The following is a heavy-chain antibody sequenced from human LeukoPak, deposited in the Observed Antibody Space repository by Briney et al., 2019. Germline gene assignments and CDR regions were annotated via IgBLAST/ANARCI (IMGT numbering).Heavy chain of an antibody. Sequence: QAGGSLRLSCAASGFTFSSYAMSWVRQAPGKGLEWVSAISGSGGSTYYADSVKGRFTISRDNSKNTLYLQMNSLRAEDTAVYYCAKAPPNVLLWFGELLRDFDYWGQGTLVTVSS. V-gene: IGHV3-23*01. CDR3: AKAPPNVLLWFGELLRDFDY. J-gene: IGHJ4*02. CDR1: GFTFSSYA. CDR2: ISGSGGST. D-gene: IGHD3-10*01.